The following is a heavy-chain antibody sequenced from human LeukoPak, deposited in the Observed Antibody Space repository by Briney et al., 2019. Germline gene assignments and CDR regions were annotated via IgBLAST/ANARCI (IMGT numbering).Heavy chain of an antibody. D-gene: IGHD3-9*01. J-gene: IGHJ4*02. CDR1: GGSFSGYY. V-gene: IGHV4-34*01. Sequence: SETLSLTCAVYGGSFSGYYWSWIRQTPGKGLEWIGEINHSGSTNYNPSLKSRVTISVDTSKNQFSLKLSSVTAADTAVYYCASNDILTGSSLHYFDYWGQGTLVTVSS. CDR2: INHSGST. CDR3: ASNDILTGSSLHYFDY.